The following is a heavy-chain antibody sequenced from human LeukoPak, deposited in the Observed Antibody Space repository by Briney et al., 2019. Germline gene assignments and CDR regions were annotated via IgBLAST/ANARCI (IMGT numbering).Heavy chain of an antibody. J-gene: IGHJ4*02. CDR2: ISHDGSNK. CDR3: ARAQNAYWYYYDSNVRPVDY. D-gene: IGHD3-22*01. V-gene: IGHV3-30*04. Sequence: PGTSLRLSCAASGFTFSRHPIHWVRQAPGKGLEWVAVISHDGSNKYYADSVKGRFTISRDNSKNTLYLQMNSLRTEDTAVYYCARAQNAYWYYYDSNVRPVDYWGQGVLVTVSS. CDR1: GFTFSRHP.